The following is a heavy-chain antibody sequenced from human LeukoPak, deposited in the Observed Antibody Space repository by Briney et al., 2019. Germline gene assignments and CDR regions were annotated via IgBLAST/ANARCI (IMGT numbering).Heavy chain of an antibody. CDR1: GGTFSSYT. V-gene: IGHV1-69*10. D-gene: IGHD2-2*01. Sequence: SVKVSCKASGGTFSSYTISWVRHAPGQGLEWMGGIIPILGIVKYAQKFQGRVTITADKSTSTAYMELSSLRSEDTAVYYCARDLWDIVVVPAAEIWGQGTMVTVSS. CDR3: ARDLWDIVVVPAAEI. CDR2: IIPILGIV. J-gene: IGHJ3*02.